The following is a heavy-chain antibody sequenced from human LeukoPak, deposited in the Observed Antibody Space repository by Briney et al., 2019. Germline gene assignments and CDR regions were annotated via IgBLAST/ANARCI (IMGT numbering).Heavy chain of an antibody. CDR2: INPSGGST. D-gene: IGHD3-22*01. V-gene: IGHV1-46*01. CDR1: GYTFTSYY. Sequence: ASVKVSCKASGYTFTSYYMHWVRQAPGQGLEWMGIINPSGGSTSYAQKFQGRVTITRDTSASTTYMELSSLRSEDMAVYYCARGDTYYYDSRGYYVFDYWGQGTLVTVSS. CDR3: ARGDTYYYDSRGYYVFDY. J-gene: IGHJ4*02.